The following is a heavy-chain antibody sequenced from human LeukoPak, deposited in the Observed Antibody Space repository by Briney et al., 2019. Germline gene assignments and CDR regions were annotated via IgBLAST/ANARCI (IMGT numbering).Heavy chain of an antibody. Sequence: GGSLRLSCAASGFTFSSYWMSWVRQAPGKGLEWVANIKQDGSEKYYVDSVKGRFTISRDNAKNSLYLQMNSLRAEDTAVYYCARHITGSQYRFDYWGQGTLVTVSS. J-gene: IGHJ4*02. V-gene: IGHV3-7*01. CDR1: GFTFSSYW. D-gene: IGHD1-20*01. CDR2: IKQDGSEK. CDR3: ARHITGSQYRFDY.